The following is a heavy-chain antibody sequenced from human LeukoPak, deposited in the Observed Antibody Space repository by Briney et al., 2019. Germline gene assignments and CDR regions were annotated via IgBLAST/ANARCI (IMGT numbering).Heavy chain of an antibody. CDR2: ISGSGGST. Sequence: GGSLRLSCAASGFTFSSYAMSWVRQAPGKGLEWVSAISGSGGSTYYADSVKGRFTISRDNSKNTLYLQMNSLRAEDMAVYYCARVRYTSSWYTDYWGQGTLVTVSS. J-gene: IGHJ4*02. CDR3: ARVRYTSSWYTDY. CDR1: GFTFSSYA. D-gene: IGHD6-13*01. V-gene: IGHV3-23*01.